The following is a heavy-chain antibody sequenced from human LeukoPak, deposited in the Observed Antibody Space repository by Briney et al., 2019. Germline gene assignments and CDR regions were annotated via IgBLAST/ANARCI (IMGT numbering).Heavy chain of an antibody. J-gene: IGHJ3*02. CDR3: ARGHTPIYAFDI. D-gene: IGHD3-3*02. V-gene: IGHV1-8*03. Sequence: ASVKVSCKASGYTFTSYDINWVRQATGQGLEWMGWMNPNSGNTGYAQKFQGRVTITRNTSLSTAYMELSSLRSEDTAVYYCARGHTPIYAFDIWGQGTMVTVSS. CDR1: GYTFTSYD. CDR2: MNPNSGNT.